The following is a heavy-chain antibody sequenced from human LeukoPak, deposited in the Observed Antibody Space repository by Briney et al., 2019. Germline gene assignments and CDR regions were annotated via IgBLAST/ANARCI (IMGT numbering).Heavy chain of an antibody. V-gene: IGHV3-9*01. CDR2: ISWNSGSI. J-gene: IGHJ4*02. CDR1: GFTFSSYA. Sequence: PGRSLRLSCAASGFTFSSYAMHWVRQAPGKGLEWVSGISWNSGSIGYADSVKGRFTISRDNAKNSLYLQMNSLRAEDTALYYCAKDLGVGDYGSPFDYWGQGTLVTVSS. CDR3: AKDLGVGDYGSPFDY. D-gene: IGHD4-17*01.